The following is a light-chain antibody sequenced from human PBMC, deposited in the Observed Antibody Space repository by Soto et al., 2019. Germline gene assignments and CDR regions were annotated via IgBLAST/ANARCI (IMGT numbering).Light chain of an antibody. CDR1: SRDIGGYDF. V-gene: IGLV2-8*01. CDR3: SSYSDTNIRV. J-gene: IGLJ1*01. CDR2: NVN. Sequence: QSVLTQPPSASGSPGQAVTISCTGTSRDIGGYDFVSWYQVRPGEAPQLIIYNVNGRPSGVPRRFSGSKSGNTASLTVSGLQAVDEADYYCSSYSDTNIRVFGTGTKLTVL.